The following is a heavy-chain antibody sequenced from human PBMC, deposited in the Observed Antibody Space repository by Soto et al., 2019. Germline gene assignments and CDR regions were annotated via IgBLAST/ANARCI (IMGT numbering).Heavy chain of an antibody. V-gene: IGHV1-18*01. J-gene: IGHJ4*02. CDR2: ISAYNGNT. D-gene: IGHD6-19*01. CDR1: GYTFTSYG. Sequence: ASVKVSCKASGYTFTSYGISWVRQAPGQGLEWMGWISAYNGNTKYAQKLQGRVTMTTDTSTSTAYMELRSLRSEDTAVYYCARDIAVALIDYWGLVTLVTAPQ. CDR3: ARDIAVALIDY.